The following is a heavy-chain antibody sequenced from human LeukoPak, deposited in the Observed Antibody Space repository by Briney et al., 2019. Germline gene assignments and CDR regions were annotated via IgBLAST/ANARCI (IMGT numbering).Heavy chain of an antibody. D-gene: IGHD1-26*01. Sequence: PGGSLRLSCAASGFTFSSYAMHWVRQAPGKGLEWVAVISYDGSNKYYADSVKGRFTISRDNSQNTLYLQMDSLRPEDTAVYYCARGGNYFRDYWGQGTLVTVSS. CDR1: GFTFSSYA. J-gene: IGHJ4*02. V-gene: IGHV3-30-3*01. CDR3: ARGGNYFRDY. CDR2: ISYDGSNK.